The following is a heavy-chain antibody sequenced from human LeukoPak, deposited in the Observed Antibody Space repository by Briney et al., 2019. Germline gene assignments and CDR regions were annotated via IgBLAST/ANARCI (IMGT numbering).Heavy chain of an antibody. Sequence: GGSLRLPCAASGFTFSSYEMNWVRQAPGKGLEWVSYISSSGSTIYYADSVKGRFTISRDNAKNSLYLQMNSLRAEDTAVYYCGELGITMIGGVWEKGTTVTISS. J-gene: IGHJ6*04. V-gene: IGHV3-48*03. CDR3: GELGITMIGGV. CDR1: GFTFSSYE. D-gene: IGHD3-10*02. CDR2: ISSSGSTI.